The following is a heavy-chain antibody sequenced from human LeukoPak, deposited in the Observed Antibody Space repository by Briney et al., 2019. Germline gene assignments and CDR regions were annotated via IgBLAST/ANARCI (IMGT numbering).Heavy chain of an antibody. D-gene: IGHD5-18*01. J-gene: IGHJ4*02. V-gene: IGHV3-49*04. CDR1: GFTFGDCA. Sequence: GGSLRLSCTASGFTFGDCAMSWVRQAPGKGLEWVGFIRSKAYGGTTEYAASVKGRFTISRDDSKSIAYLQMNSLRTEDTAVYYCTRVGYSYGWYFDYWGQGTLVTVSS. CDR3: TRVGYSYGWYFDY. CDR2: IRSKAYGGTT.